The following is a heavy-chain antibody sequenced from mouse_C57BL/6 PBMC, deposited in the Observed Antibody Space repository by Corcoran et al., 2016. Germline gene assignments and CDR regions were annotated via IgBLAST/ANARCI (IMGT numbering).Heavy chain of an antibody. CDR3: ARSTMVTTRVYYYAMDY. CDR1: GYTFTTYG. J-gene: IGHJ4*01. V-gene: IGHV9-3*01. Sequence: QIQLVQSGPELKKPGETVKISCKASGYTFTTYGMSWVKQAPGKGLKWMGWINTYSGVPTYADDFKGRFAFSLETSASTAYLQINNLKNEDTATYFCARSTMVTTRVYYYAMDYWGQGTSVTVSS. D-gene: IGHD2-2*01. CDR2: INTYSGVP.